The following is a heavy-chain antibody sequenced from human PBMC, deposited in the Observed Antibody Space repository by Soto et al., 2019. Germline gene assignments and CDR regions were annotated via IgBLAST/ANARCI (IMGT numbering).Heavy chain of an antibody. CDR3: AGASPEFLVVPAVKGCYFDF. V-gene: IGHV1-2*02. J-gene: IGHJ4*02. D-gene: IGHD2-2*01. CDR2: INPNSGGT. Sequence: QVQLVQSGAEVKKPGASVKVSCKASGYTFTGNYMHWVRQAPGQGLEWRGWINPNSGGTNYAQKFQRRVPITRDTSISTAYMELSRLRSDVTAVYYCAGASPEFLVVPAVKGCYFDFWGQLALVTGSS. CDR1: GYTFTGNY.